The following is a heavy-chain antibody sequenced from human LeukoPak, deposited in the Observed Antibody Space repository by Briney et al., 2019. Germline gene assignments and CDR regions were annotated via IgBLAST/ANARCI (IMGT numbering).Heavy chain of an antibody. D-gene: IGHD3-22*01. J-gene: IGHJ4*02. CDR1: GFTFSSYS. V-gene: IGHV3-30*18. Sequence: GGSLRLSCAASGFTFSSYSMNWVRQAPGKGLEWVAVISYDGSNKYYADSVKGRFTISRDNSKNTLYLQMNSLRAEDTAVYYCAKDSSGYLYYFDYWGQGTLVTVSS. CDR3: AKDSSGYLYYFDY. CDR2: ISYDGSNK.